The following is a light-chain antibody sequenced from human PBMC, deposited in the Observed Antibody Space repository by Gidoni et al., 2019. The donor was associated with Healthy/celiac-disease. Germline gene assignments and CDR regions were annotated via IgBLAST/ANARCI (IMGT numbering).Light chain of an antibody. V-gene: IGLV1-44*01. CDR1: SSNIGSNT. CDR2: SNN. Sequence: RVTISFSGSSSNIGSNTVNWYQQLPGTAPKLLIYSNNQRPSGVPDRFAGSKSGTPASLAISGLQSEDEADYYCAAWDDSLNCPVFGGGTKLTVL. J-gene: IGLJ2*01. CDR3: AAWDDSLNCPV.